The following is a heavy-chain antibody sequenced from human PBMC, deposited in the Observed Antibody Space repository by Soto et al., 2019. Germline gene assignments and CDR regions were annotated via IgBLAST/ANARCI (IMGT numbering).Heavy chain of an antibody. J-gene: IGHJ3*02. D-gene: IGHD1-26*01. CDR2: VYPDDSDI. V-gene: IGHV5-51*01. CDR3: AKTLVGGGGLDI. CDR1: GYSFGNFW. Sequence: EVQLVQSGAEVKKPGESLKISCKGSGYSFGNFWIAWVRQMPGKGLEWMGIVYPDDSDIRYSPSFQGQVTISADKSVSPAYLPLSTLRASDTALFYWAKTLVGGGGLDIWGQGTVVTVSS.